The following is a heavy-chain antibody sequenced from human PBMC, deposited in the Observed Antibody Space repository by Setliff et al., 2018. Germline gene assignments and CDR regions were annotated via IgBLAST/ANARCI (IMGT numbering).Heavy chain of an antibody. Sequence: LRLSCAASGFTFRSYSMKWVRQAPGKGLEWVSYISSSSSTVYYTDSVKGRFAISRDNARNSLYLQMNSLRVEDTAVYYCARDGYPGTSWGQGTLVTVSS. J-gene: IGHJ5*02. V-gene: IGHV3-48*04. CDR1: GFTFRSYS. CDR2: ISSSSSTV. CDR3: ARDGYPGTS. D-gene: IGHD2-2*03.